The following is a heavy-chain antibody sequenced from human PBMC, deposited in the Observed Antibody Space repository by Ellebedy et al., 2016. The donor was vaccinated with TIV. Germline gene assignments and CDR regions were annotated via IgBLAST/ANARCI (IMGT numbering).Heavy chain of an antibody. CDR3: ARGWRVGATMRMYWFDP. CDR1: GGSFSGYY. CDR2: INHSGST. D-gene: IGHD1-26*01. J-gene: IGHJ5*02. V-gene: IGHV4-34*01. Sequence: MPGGSLRLSCAVYGGSFSGYYWSWIRQPPGKGLEWIGEINHSGSTNYNPSLKSRVTISVDTSKTQFSLKLSSVTAADTGVYYCARGWRVGATMRMYWFDPWGQGTLVTVSS.